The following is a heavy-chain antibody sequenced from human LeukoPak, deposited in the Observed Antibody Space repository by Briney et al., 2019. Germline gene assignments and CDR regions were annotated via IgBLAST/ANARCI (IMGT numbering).Heavy chain of an antibody. V-gene: IGHV4-38-2*01. CDR2: IYHSGST. D-gene: IGHD3-3*01. CDR1: GYSISSGYY. CDR3: ASETVFTIFGYYMDV. Sequence: PSETLSLTCAVSGYSISSGYYWGWIRQPPGKGLEWIGSIYHSGSTYYNPSLKSRVTISVDTSKNQFSLKLSSVTAADTAVYYCASETVFTIFGYYMDVWGKGTTATVSS. J-gene: IGHJ6*03.